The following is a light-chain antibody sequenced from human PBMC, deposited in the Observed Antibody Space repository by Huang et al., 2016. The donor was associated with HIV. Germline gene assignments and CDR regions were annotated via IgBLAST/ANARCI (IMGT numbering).Light chain of an antibody. CDR3: QQYHSSPLT. CDR2: EAS. V-gene: IGKV1-5*01. CDR1: QSINSW. Sequence: DIRMTQSPSTLSASVGDRVTITCRASQSINSWLAWYQPRPGKAPKLLIYEASRLQSWVPSRFTGSGSGTQFTLTLSSLQPDNFATYYCQQYHSSPLTFGGGTKVEI. J-gene: IGKJ4*01.